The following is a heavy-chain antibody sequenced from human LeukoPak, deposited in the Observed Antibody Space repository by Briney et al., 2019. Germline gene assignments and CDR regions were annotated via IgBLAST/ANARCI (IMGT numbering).Heavy chain of an antibody. J-gene: IGHJ4*02. CDR2: IIPIFGTA. V-gene: IGHV1-69*05. Sequence: ASVNVSCKASGGTFSSYAISWVRQAPGQGLEWMGGIIPIFGTANYAQKFQGRFTITTDESTSTAYMELSSLRSEDTAVYYCARGGLYDSSGYWLDYWGQGTLVTVSS. CDR3: ARGGLYDSSGYWLDY. CDR1: GGTFSSYA. D-gene: IGHD3-22*01.